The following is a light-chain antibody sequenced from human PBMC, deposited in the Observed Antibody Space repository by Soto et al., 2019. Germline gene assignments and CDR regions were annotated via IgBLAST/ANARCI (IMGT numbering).Light chain of an antibody. CDR1: SGHSSYA. V-gene: IGLV4-69*01. CDR2: LNSDGSH. CDR3: QTWGTGTWV. Sequence: QHVLTQSPSASASLGASVKLTCTLSSGHSSYAIAWHQQQPEKGPRYLMKLNSDGSHSKGDGIPDRFSGSSSGAERYLTISSLQSEDEADYYCQTWGTGTWVFGGGTKVTVL. J-gene: IGLJ3*02.